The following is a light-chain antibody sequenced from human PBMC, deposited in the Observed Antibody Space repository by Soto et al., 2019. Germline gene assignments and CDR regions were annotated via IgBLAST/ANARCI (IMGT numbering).Light chain of an antibody. CDR3: QQYGRSPLT. V-gene: IGKV3-20*01. Sequence: EMVLTQSPGTLSLSPGERATLSCRASQSVSSSYLAWYQQKTGQAPRLLIYGASSRATGIPDRFSGSGSGTDFTLTVSRLEPEDFAVYSCQQYGRSPLTFGGGTKVEIK. CDR2: GAS. CDR1: QSVSSSY. J-gene: IGKJ4*01.